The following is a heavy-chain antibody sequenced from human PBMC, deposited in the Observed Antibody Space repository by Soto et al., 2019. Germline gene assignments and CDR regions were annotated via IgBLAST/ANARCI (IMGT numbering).Heavy chain of an antibody. CDR1: EYTLLEVS. D-gene: IGHD2-15*01. V-gene: IGHV1-24*01. J-gene: IGHJ2*01. CDR2: FDPEHGET. Sequence: GASVKVSCKISEYTLLEVSMHGVRQPPGRGLEGMGGFDPEHGETIFAQKFKSRVTVTKDISIDAADVELSSLRAGDTTMYYSASDHLGGFVWGFGTWVNVS. CDR3: ASDHLGGFV.